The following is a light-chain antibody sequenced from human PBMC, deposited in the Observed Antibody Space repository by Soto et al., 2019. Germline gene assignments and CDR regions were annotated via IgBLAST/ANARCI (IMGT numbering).Light chain of an antibody. J-gene: IGLJ1*01. CDR3: CSYAGSSAYV. CDR1: SSDVGGYNH. V-gene: IGLV2-11*01. CDR2: DVS. Sequence: QSVLTQPRSLTGYPGQSVTISCTGTSSDVGGYNHVSWYQQNPGEAPKVMIFDVSKRPSGVPDRFSGSKSGNTASLTISGLQAEDEADYYCCSYAGSSAYVFGAGTKVTVL.